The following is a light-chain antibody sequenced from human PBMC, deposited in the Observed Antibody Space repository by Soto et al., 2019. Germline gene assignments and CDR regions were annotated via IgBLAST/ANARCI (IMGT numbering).Light chain of an antibody. Sequence: QSALTQPASVSGSPGQSITISCSGTSNDVGGFTFVSWYQQHPGKAPKLMISEDNNRPSGVSNRFSGSKSGNTASLTISGLQAEDEADYYCSSYSSTSTPFVFGTGTKVTVL. V-gene: IGLV2-14*01. CDR2: EDN. J-gene: IGLJ1*01. CDR3: SSYSSTSTPFV. CDR1: SNDVGGFTF.